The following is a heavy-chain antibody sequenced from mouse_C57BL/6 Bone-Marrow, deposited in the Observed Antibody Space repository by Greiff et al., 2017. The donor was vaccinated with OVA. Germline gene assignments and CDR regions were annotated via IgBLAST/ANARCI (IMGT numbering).Heavy chain of an antibody. CDR2: IYPGSGST. J-gene: IGHJ4*01. D-gene: IGHD2-1*01. Sequence: VQLQQPGAELVKPGASVKMSCKASGYTFTSYWITWVKQRPGQGLEWIGDIYPGSGSTNYNEKFKSKATLTVDTSSSTAYMQLSSLTSEDSAVYYCAPSPVYYGNYYARDYWGQGTSVTVSS. CDR3: APSPVYYGNYYARDY. V-gene: IGHV1-55*01. CDR1: GYTFTSYW.